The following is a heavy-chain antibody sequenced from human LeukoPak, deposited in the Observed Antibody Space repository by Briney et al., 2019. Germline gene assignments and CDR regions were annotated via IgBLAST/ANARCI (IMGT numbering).Heavy chain of an antibody. CDR3: ARPVPSRLGWFDP. V-gene: IGHV4-38-2*02. J-gene: IGHJ5*02. CDR1: GYSISSGHY. Sequence: SETLSLTCTVSGYSISSGHYWAWIRQSPEKGLEWIASMFHSGSTYYNPSLKSRVTTSADTSKNQFSLKLRSVTAADTAVYYCARPVPSRLGWFDPWGQGTLVTVSS. CDR2: MFHSGST. D-gene: IGHD1-1*01.